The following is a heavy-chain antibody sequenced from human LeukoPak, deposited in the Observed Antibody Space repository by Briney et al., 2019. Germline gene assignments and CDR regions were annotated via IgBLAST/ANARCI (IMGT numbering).Heavy chain of an antibody. CDR3: ASRFWSSGWYRDAFDI. D-gene: IGHD6-19*01. Sequence: AVKVSCKASGGSFSSHAISWVRQAPGQGLEWMGGIIPIFGTANYAQKFQGRVTITTDESTSTAYMELSSLRSEDTAVYYCASRFWSSGWYRDAFDIWAKGQWSPSLQ. V-gene: IGHV1-69*05. CDR1: GGSFSSHA. CDR2: IIPIFGTA. J-gene: IGHJ3*02.